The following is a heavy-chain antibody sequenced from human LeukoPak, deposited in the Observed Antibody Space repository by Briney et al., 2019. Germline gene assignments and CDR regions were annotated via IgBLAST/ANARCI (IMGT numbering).Heavy chain of an antibody. CDR3: ARVLRGHDAFDI. D-gene: IGHD3-10*01. V-gene: IGHV4-61*02. J-gene: IGHJ3*02. CDR2: IYTSGST. Sequence: SETLSLTCTVSGGSISSGSYYWSWIRQPAGKGLEWIGRIYTSGSTNYNPSLKSRVTISVDTSKNQFSLKLSSVTAADTAVYYCARVLRGHDAFDIWGQGTMVTVSS. CDR1: GGSISSGSYY.